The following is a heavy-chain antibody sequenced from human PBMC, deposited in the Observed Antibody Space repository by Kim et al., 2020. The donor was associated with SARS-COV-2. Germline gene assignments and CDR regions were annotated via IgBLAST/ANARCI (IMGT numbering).Heavy chain of an antibody. J-gene: IGHJ4*02. CDR1: GGSVSSGSYY. CDR2: IYYSGST. CDR3: ARAVTWGRVLIAARKYYFDY. D-gene: IGHD6-6*01. Sequence: SETLSLTCTVSGGSVSSGSYYWSWIRQPPGKGLEWIGYIYYSGSTNYNPSLKSRVTISVDTSKNQFSLKLSSVTAADTAVYYCARAVTWGRVLIAARKYYFDYWGQGTLVTVSS. V-gene: IGHV4-61*01.